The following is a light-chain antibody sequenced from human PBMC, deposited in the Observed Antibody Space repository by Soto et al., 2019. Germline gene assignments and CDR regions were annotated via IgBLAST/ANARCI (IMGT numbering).Light chain of an antibody. CDR2: AAS. Sequence: DIQMTRSPYYLHASVKDRVTKTCRECQGISSYLNCYQQEPGKAPKLLIYAASSLQSGVPSRFSGSGSGTDFILTFSSLQPEDFATYYCQYSYSTPLAFGGGTKVDIK. V-gene: IGKV1-39*01. CDR1: QGISSY. CDR3: QYSYSTPLA. J-gene: IGKJ4*01.